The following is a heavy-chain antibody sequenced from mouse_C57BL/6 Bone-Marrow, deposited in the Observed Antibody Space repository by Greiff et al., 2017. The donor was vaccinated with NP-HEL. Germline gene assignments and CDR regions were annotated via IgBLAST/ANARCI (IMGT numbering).Heavy chain of an antibody. J-gene: IGHJ2*01. Sequence: QVQLQQPGAELVRPGSSVKLSCKASGYTFTSYWMHWVKQRPIQGLEWIGNIDPSDSETHYNQKFKDKATLTVDKSSSTAYMQLSSLTSEDSAVYYCAREGRAQATLFDYWGQGTTLTVSS. CDR1: GYTFTSYW. CDR2: IDPSDSET. CDR3: AREGRAQATLFDY. D-gene: IGHD3-2*02. V-gene: IGHV1-52*01.